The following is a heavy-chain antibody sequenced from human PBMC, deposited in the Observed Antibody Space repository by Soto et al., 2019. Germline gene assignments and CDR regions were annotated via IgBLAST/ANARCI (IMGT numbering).Heavy chain of an antibody. Sequence: SETLSLTCAVYGGYFSGYYWACIRQPPGKGLEWIGEINHSGSTKYNPSLKSRVTISEDTSKNQFSLKLSSVTAADTAVYYCARGDTLTGYSIWGQGTLVTVSS. CDR3: ARGDTLTGYSI. V-gene: IGHV4-34*01. J-gene: IGHJ4*02. CDR2: INHSGST. D-gene: IGHD3-9*01. CDR1: GGYFSGYY.